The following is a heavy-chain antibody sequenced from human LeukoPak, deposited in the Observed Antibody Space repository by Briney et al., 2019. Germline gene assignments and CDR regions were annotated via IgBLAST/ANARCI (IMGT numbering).Heavy chain of an antibody. CDR3: ATGLSYDRCYY. CDR2: ISHSGNT. CDR1: GYSIRSGYH. D-gene: IGHD3-9*01. V-gene: IGHV4-38-2*01. Sequence: SGTPSLTCAVSGYSIRSGYHWGWIRQPPGKGLEWIGSISHSGNTHYNPSLKSRVTISADTSKNQFSLKLTSVTAADTAVYYCATGLSYDRCYYWGQGTLVTVSS. J-gene: IGHJ4*02.